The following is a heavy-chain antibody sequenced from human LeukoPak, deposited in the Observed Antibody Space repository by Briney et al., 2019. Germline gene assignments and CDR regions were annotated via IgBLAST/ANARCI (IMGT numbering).Heavy chain of an antibody. CDR3: ARNYGAESFDI. CDR2: ISGGST. J-gene: IGHJ3*02. D-gene: IGHD1-7*01. V-gene: IGHV3-38-3*01. CDR1: GFTVSSNE. Sequence: GGSLRLSCAASGFTVSSNEMSWVRQAPGKGLEWVSSISGGSTYYADSRKGRFTISRDNAKNSLYLQMNSLRAEDTAVYYCARNYGAESFDIWGQGTMVTVSS.